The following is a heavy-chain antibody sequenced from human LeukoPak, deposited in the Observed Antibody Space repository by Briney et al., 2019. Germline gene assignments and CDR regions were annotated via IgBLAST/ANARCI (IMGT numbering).Heavy chain of an antibody. CDR3: ARDYYDSSGYDYYYYYGMDV. V-gene: IGHV1-18*01. D-gene: IGHD3-22*01. CDR1: GYTFTIYG. Sequence: ASVKVSCKASGYTFTIYGISWVRQAPGQGLEWMGWISAYNGNTNYAQKLQGRVTMTTDTSTSTAYMELRSLRSDDTAVYYCARDYYDSSGYDYYYYYGMDVWGQGTMVTVSS. CDR2: ISAYNGNT. J-gene: IGHJ6*02.